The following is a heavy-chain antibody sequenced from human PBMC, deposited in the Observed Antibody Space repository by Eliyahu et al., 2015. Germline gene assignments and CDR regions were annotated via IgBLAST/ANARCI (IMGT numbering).Heavy chain of an antibody. V-gene: IGHV3-48*03. CDR2: ISSSGSSI. J-gene: IGHJ4*02. Sequence: VQPGGSLRLSCSASGFTFSSYEMNWVRQTPGKGLEWVSYISSSGSSIYYADSVKGRFTISRDNAKNSLFLQMSNLRVDDTAVYYCARDEAAGAGSRATKTDNFDYWGQGTVVTVSS. CDR1: GFTFSSYE. CDR3: ARDEAAGAGSRATKTDNFDY. D-gene: IGHD6-19*01.